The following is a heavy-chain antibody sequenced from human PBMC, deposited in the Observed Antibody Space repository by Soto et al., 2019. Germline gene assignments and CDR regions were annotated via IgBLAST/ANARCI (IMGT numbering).Heavy chain of an antibody. J-gene: IGHJ4*02. Sequence: LRLSCAASGFTFNIYGMHWVRQAPDKGLEWVALITYDGSNQYYADSVKGRFTISRDNSKNTLFLQMNSLRADDTAVYYCAKDQASGQGSFDSWGQGTLVTVSS. CDR3: AKDQASGQGSFDS. CDR1: GFTFNIYG. V-gene: IGHV3-30*18. CDR2: ITYDGSNQ.